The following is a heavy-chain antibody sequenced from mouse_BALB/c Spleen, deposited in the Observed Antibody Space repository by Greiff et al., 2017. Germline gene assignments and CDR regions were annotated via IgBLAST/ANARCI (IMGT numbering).Heavy chain of an antibody. J-gene: IGHJ3*01. Sequence: EVQLVESGGGLVKLGGSLKLSCAASGFTFSSYYMSWVRQTPEKRLELVAAINSNGGSTYYPDTVKGRFTISRDNAKNTLYLQMSSLKSEDTALYYCARPITTVAPFAYWGQGTLVTVSA. CDR3: ARPITTVAPFAY. CDR1: GFTFSSYY. V-gene: IGHV5-6-2*01. CDR2: INSNGGST. D-gene: IGHD1-1*01.